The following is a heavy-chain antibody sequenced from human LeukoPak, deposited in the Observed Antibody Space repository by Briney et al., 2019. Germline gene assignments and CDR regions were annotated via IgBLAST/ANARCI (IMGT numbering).Heavy chain of an antibody. CDR3: ARPLQGIVGATGFDY. Sequence: GESLKISCQGSEYSFATYWIAWLRQMPGKGLEWMGIIYPSDSDTRYSPSFQGQVTISADKSIKTAYLQWSGLKASDTAMCYCARPLQGIVGATGFDYWGQGTLVTVSS. D-gene: IGHD1-26*01. J-gene: IGHJ4*02. V-gene: IGHV5-51*01. CDR1: EYSFATYW. CDR2: IYPSDSDT.